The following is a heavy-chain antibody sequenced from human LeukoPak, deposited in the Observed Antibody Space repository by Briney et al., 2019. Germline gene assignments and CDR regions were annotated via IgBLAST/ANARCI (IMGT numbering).Heavy chain of an antibody. D-gene: IGHD3-10*01. CDR2: INHSGST. J-gene: IGHJ5*02. V-gene: IGHV4-34*01. CDR1: GGSFSGYY. Sequence: PSETLSLTCAVYGGSFSGYYWSWIRQPPGKGLEWIGEINHSGSTNYNPSLKSRVTISVDTSKNQFSLKLSSVTAADTAVYYCARDPYYYGSGSYYNVRIGWFDPWGQGTLVIVSS. CDR3: ARDPYYYGSGSYYNVRIGWFDP.